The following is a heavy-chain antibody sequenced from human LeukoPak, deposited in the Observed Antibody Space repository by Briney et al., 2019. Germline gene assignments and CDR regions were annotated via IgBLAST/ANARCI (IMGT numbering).Heavy chain of an antibody. CDR3: ARWWDGMGV. J-gene: IGHJ6*02. V-gene: IGHV1-2*02. CDR2: INPNSGGT. CDR1: GYTFTGYN. Sequence: ASVKVSSKASGYTFTGYNMHWVRQAPGQGLEWMGWINPNSGGTNNAQKFQGRVTITRDTSISTVYMELSRLRSDDTAVYYRARWWDGMGVWGQGTTVTVSS. D-gene: IGHD2-15*01.